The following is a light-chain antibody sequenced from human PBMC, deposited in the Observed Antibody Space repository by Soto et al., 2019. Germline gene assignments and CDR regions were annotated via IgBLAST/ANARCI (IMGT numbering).Light chain of an antibody. Sequence: DIQMTQSPSTLSASVGDRVTITCRASQGISSNLAWYQQKPGRAPKLLIFGASTLQSGVPSRFSGSGSGTEFTLTISSLQPDDFATYYCQQYNSYSFGQGTKVDIK. CDR1: QGISSN. V-gene: IGKV1-9*01. CDR3: QQYNSYS. J-gene: IGKJ1*01. CDR2: GAS.